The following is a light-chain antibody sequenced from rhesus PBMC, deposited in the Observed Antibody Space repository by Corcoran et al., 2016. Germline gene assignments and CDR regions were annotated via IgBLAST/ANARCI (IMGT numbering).Light chain of an antibody. J-gene: IGKJ2*01. Sequence: QIVLTQSPATLALSPGERAPLSCRASQSVSSYLSWFQQKPSQVPRLLIYGASTRATGIPDRFSGRGSRTEFTLSISSLEPEDVGVYCCLQSVNCPQYTFGQGTKVEIK. CDR1: QSVSSY. CDR3: LQSVNCPQYT. V-gene: IGKV3S11*01. CDR2: GAS.